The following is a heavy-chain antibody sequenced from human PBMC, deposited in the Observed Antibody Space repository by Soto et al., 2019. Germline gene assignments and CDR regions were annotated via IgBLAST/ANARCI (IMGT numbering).Heavy chain of an antibody. CDR2: ISAYNGNT. D-gene: IGHD3-3*01. Sequence: GASVKVSCKASGYTFTSYGISWARQAPGQGLEWMGWISAYNGNTNYAQKLQGRVTMTTDTSTSTAYMELRSLRSDDTAVYYCARDGITIFGVVIPINFDYWGQGTLVTVSS. CDR3: ARDGITIFGVVIPINFDY. V-gene: IGHV1-18*01. J-gene: IGHJ4*02. CDR1: GYTFTSYG.